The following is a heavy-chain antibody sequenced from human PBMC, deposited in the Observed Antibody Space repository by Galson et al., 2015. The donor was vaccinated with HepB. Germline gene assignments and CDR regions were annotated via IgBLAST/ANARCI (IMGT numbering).Heavy chain of an antibody. CDR2: IRSKANNYAT. CDR3: RFLDPPPFV. D-gene: IGHD3-3*01. V-gene: IGHV3-73*01. J-gene: IGHJ6*04. Sequence: SLRLSCAASGFTFSGSAMHWVRQASGKGLEWVGHIRSKANNYATAYAASVKGRFTISRDDSKNTAYLQMNSLRTDDTAVYYCRFLDPPPFVWGKGTTVTVSS. CDR1: GFTFSGSA.